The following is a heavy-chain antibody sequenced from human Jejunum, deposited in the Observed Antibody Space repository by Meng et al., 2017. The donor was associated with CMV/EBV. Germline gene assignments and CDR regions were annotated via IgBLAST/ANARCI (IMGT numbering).Heavy chain of an antibody. Sequence: ASGFTFTSNTGAWVGRAPEKELEWLSYISGSGTYIYHADSVKGRFTISRDNAKNSVYLQMNRLRAEDTAVYYCARAIDYGDPNWFDPWGQGTLVTVSS. CDR3: ARAIDYGDPNWFDP. V-gene: IGHV3-21*01. J-gene: IGHJ5*02. D-gene: IGHD4-17*01. CDR1: GFTFTSNT. CDR2: ISGSGTYI.